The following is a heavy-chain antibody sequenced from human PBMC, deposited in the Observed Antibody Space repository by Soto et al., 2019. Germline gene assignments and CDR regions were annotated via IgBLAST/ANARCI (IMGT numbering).Heavy chain of an antibody. CDR2: ISGSGGST. J-gene: IGHJ6*03. CDR3: AKDRKDIVVVVAATRGYYYYYMDV. CDR1: GFTFSSYA. Sequence: PGGSLRLSCAASGFTFSSYAMSWVRQAPGKGLEWVSAISGSGGSTYYADSVKGRFTISRDNSKNTLYLQMNSLRAEDTAVYYCAKDRKDIVVVVAATRGYYYYYMDVWGKGTTVTVSS. D-gene: IGHD2-15*01. V-gene: IGHV3-23*01.